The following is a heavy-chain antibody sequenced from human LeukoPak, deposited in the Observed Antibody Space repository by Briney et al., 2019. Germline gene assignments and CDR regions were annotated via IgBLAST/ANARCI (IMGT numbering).Heavy chain of an antibody. V-gene: IGHV3-21*01. D-gene: IGHD4-17*01. CDR2: ISSSSSYI. CDR3: ARDAVGTVDY. J-gene: IGHJ4*02. Sequence: GGSLRLSCAPSGFTFSSYSMNWVRQAPGKGLEWVSSISSSSSYIYYADSVKGRFTISRDNAKNSLYLQMNSLRAEDTAVYYCARDAVGTVDYWGQGTLVTVSS. CDR1: GFTFSSYS.